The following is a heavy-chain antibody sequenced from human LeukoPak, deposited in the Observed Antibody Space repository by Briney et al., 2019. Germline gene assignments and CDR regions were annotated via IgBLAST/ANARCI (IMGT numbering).Heavy chain of an antibody. CDR3: ARCMVRGVHNWFDP. Sequence: GGSLRLSCAASGFTFSSYWMSWVRQVPGKGLDWVANIKQDGSEKYYVDSVKGRFTISRDNAKNSLYLQMNSLRAEDTAVYYCARCMVRGVHNWFDPWGQGTLVTVSS. D-gene: IGHD3-10*01. V-gene: IGHV3-7*01. J-gene: IGHJ5*02. CDR2: IKQDGSEK. CDR1: GFTFSSYW.